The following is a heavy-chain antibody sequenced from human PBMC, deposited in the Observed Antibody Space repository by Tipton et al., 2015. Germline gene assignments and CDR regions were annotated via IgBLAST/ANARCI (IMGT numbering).Heavy chain of an antibody. CDR2: IYYSGST. J-gene: IGHJ4*02. CDR1: GGSFSDYY. Sequence: TLSLTCTVSGGSFSDYYWSWIRQSPGEGLEWIGYIYYSGSTNYNPSLRSRVAMSMDTSKSQFFLKLTSVIAADTAVYFCARGRGWRVFDYWGQGTLVTVSS. V-gene: IGHV4-59*12. CDR3: ARGRGWRVFDY. D-gene: IGHD3-10*01.